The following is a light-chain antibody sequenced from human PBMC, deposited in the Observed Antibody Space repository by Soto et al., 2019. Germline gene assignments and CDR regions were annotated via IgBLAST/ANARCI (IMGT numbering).Light chain of an antibody. CDR3: SSYTSSSTVV. CDR1: SSDVGGYNY. CDR2: DVS. J-gene: IGLJ2*01. Sequence: QSALTQPASVSGSPGQSITISCTGTSSDVGGYNYVSWYQQHPGKAPKLMIYDVSNRPSGVSNRFAGSKSGNTASLTISGLQAQDQADYYCSSYTSSSTVVFGEPTKLTVL. V-gene: IGLV2-14*01.